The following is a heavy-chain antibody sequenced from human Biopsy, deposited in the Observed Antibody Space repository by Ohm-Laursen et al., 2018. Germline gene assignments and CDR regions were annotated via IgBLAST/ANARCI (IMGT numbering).Heavy chain of an antibody. CDR1: GFTFNNYG. V-gene: IGHV3-30*18. CDR3: AKDRFNYTPIGGFSMDV. D-gene: IGHD3-16*01. Sequence: SLRLSCTASGFTFNNYGMQWVRQAPGKGLEWVAFIFYDGSNTYYADSVKGRFTSSRDNSRDTLYLQMSSLRAEDTAVYYCAKDRFNYTPIGGFSMDVWGQGTTVTVSS. J-gene: IGHJ6*02. CDR2: IFYDGSNT.